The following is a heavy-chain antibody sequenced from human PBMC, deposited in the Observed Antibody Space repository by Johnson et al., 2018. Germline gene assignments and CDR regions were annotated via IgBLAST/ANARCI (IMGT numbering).Heavy chain of an antibody. Sequence: QVQLQESGGGVVQPGKSLRLSCAASGFTFSNFGMHWVRQVPGKGLEWVATIWSDGSNKYYADSVRGQFTISRDNSKNTLYLQMNSRRAEDTAVYYCARDHEKRALRHAAEYFQHWGQGTLVIVSS. CDR3: ARDHEKRALRHAAEYFQH. CDR1: GFTFSNFG. V-gene: IGHV3-33*01. J-gene: IGHJ1*01. CDR2: IWSDGSNK.